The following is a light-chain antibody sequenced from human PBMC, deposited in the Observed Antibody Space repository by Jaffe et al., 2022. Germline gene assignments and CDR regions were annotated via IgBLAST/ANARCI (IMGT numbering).Light chain of an antibody. Sequence: EIVMTQSPATLSVSPGERATLSCRASQSVSSNLAWYQQKPGQGPRLLIYGASTRATGIPARFSGSGSGTEFTLIISSLQSEDFAVYYCQQYNNWLPYTFGQGTKLEI. CDR1: QSVSSN. V-gene: IGKV3-15*01. CDR3: QQYNNWLPYT. CDR2: GAS. J-gene: IGKJ2*01.